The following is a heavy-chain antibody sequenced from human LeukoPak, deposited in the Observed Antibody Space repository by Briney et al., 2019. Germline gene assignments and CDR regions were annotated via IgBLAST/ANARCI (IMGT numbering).Heavy chain of an antibody. V-gene: IGHV3-30*02. CDR2: IRNDGRNK. CDR3: ARANDYGDYGGWDS. D-gene: IGHD4-17*01. CDR1: GFTFGNDA. J-gene: IGHJ4*02. Sequence: GGSLRLSCTASGFTFGNDAMSWVRQAPGKGLEWVSFIRNDGRNKFYADSVKGRFTISRDNSRNTLYLQMDSLRPEDTAVYYCARANDYGDYGGWDSWGQGTLVTVPS.